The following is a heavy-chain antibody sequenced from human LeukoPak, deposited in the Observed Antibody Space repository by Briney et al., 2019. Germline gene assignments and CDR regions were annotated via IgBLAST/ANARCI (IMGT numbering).Heavy chain of an antibody. CDR3: ANRGYSYGVDY. Sequence: GGSLRLFCAASGFTFSSYAMSWVRQAPGKGLEWVSAISGSGGSTYYADSVKGRFTISRDNSKNTLYLQMNSLRAEDTAVYYCANRGYSYGVDYWGQGTLVTVSS. V-gene: IGHV3-23*01. D-gene: IGHD5-18*01. CDR2: ISGSGGST. J-gene: IGHJ4*02. CDR1: GFTFSSYA.